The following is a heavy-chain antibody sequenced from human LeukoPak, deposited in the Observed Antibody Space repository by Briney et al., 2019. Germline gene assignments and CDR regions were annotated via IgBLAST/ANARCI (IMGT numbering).Heavy chain of an antibody. D-gene: IGHD6-13*01. V-gene: IGHV3-66*01. CDR2: IYSGGST. CDR1: GFTVSSNY. J-gene: IGHJ4*02. CDR3: ARDWAAAGYFGY. Sequence: GGSLRLSCAASGFTVSSNYMSWVRQAPGKGLEWVSVIYSGGSTYYADSVKGRFTISRDNSKNTLYLQMNSLRAEDTAVYYCARDWAAAGYFGYWGQGTLVTVSS.